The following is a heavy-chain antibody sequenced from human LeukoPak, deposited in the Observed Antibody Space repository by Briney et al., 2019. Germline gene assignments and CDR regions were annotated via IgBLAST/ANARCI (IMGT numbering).Heavy chain of an antibody. CDR2: ISVGAEYI. V-gene: IGHV3-23*01. D-gene: IGHD3-3*01. J-gene: IGHJ4*02. CDR1: GFTFSTYV. CDR3: ASGPPFLKYFEY. Sequence: LLGGSLRLSCAASGFTFSTYVMNWFRQAPGKGLEWVSTISVGAEYIFYADSVKGRFNISRDDSNNALYLQMHSLRAEDTALYYCASGPPFLKYFEYWGQGTLVTVSS.